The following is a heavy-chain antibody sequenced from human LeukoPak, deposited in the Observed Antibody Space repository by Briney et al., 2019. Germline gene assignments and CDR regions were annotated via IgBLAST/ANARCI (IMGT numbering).Heavy chain of an antibody. D-gene: IGHD3-10*01. V-gene: IGHV4-59*10. CDR3: ARDSGTTGEVKFDP. J-gene: IGHJ5*02. Sequence: PSETLSLTCAVYGGSFSGYYWSWIRQPPGKGLEWIGRIYSRVTTYNPSLKSRVTMSADTSRNHVSLTLSSVTAADTAVYYCARDSGTTGEVKFDPWGQGTLVTVSS. CDR1: GGSFSGYY. CDR2: IYSRVT.